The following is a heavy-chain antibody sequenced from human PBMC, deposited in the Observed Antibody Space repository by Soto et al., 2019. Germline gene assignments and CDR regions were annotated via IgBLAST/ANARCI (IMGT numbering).Heavy chain of an antibody. V-gene: IGHV1-69*13. CDR3: ARFQTGTMGWFDP. D-gene: IGHD1-7*01. CDR2: IIPIFGTA. J-gene: IGHJ5*02. CDR1: GGTFSSYA. Sequence: SVKVSCKASGGTFSSYAISWVRQAPGQGLEWMGGIIPIFGTANYAQKFQGRVTITADESTSTAYMELSSLRSEDTAVYYCARFQTGTMGWFDPWGQGTLVTSPQ.